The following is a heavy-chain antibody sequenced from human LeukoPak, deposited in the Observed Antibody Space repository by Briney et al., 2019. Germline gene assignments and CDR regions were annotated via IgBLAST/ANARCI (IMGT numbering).Heavy chain of an antibody. CDR2: ISGSGGST. Sequence: PGGSLRLSCAASGFTFSSYAMSWVRQAPGKGLEWVAAISGSGGSTYYADSVKGRFTISRDNSKNTLYLQMNSLRAEDTAVYYCAKVGYSGSIIDYWGQGTLVTVSS. CDR3: AKVGYSGSIIDY. D-gene: IGHD5-12*01. V-gene: IGHV3-23*01. J-gene: IGHJ4*02. CDR1: GFTFSSYA.